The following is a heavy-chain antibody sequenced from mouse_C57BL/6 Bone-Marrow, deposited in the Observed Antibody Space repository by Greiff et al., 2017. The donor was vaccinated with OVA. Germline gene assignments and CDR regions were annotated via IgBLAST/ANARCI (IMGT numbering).Heavy chain of an antibody. CDR2: IWSGGST. Sequence: VQLKESGPGLVQPSQSLSITCTVSGFSLTSYGVHWVRQSPGKGLEWLGVIWSGGSTDYNAAFISRLSISKDNSKSQVFFKMNSLQADDTAIYYCARRGTTVVAPYYAMDYWGQGTSVTVSS. CDR1: GFSLTSYG. J-gene: IGHJ4*01. CDR3: ARRGTTVVAPYYAMDY. V-gene: IGHV2-2*01. D-gene: IGHD1-1*01.